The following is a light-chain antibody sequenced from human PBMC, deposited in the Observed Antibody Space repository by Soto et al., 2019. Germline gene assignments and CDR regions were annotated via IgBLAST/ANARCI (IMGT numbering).Light chain of an antibody. CDR1: QGITRY. J-gene: IGKJ5*01. CDR2: DAT. Sequence: DIQMTQSPSSLSASIGDRVILTCRTSQGITRYLNWYQVKTGKAPKLLIYDATRLESGVPSRFSGNGFGTDFTLTITNLQAEDFATYYCQQSFDLPPVTFGQGTRLDIK. V-gene: IGKV1-39*01. CDR3: QQSFDLPPVT.